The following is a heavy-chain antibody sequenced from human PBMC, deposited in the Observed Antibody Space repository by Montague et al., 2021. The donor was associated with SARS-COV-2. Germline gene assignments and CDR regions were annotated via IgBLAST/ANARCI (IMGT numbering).Heavy chain of an antibody. D-gene: IGHD1-26*01. CDR1: GDSISTYNW. V-gene: IGHV4-4*02. Sequence: SETLSLTCVVSGDSISTYNWWTWVRLPPGKGLECVGEIYHTGSNKYKPSLKSRVSMSVDKSWNLFSLRLTSVTAADTAIYYRARKGSGSSDLAYWGQRTLVTVSS. J-gene: IGHJ4*02. CDR2: IYHTGSN. CDR3: ARKGSGSSDLAY.